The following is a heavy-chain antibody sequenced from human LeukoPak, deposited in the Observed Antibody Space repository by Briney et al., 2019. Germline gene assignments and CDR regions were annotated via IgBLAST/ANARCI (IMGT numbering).Heavy chain of an antibody. D-gene: IGHD3-10*01. Sequence: GESLTLSCAASGFTFSSYSMNWVRQAPGKGLEWVSYISSSSSTIYYADSVKGRFTISRDNAKNSLYLQMDSLRDEDTAVYYCARDRAYYGSGSSYGMDVWGQGSTVSVSS. CDR2: ISSSSSTI. CDR3: ARDRAYYGSGSSYGMDV. CDR1: GFTFSSYS. J-gene: IGHJ6*02. V-gene: IGHV3-48*02.